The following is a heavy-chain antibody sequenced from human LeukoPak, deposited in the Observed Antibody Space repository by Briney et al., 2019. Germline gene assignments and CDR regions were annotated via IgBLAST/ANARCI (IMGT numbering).Heavy chain of an antibody. CDR2: IYYSGST. CDR1: GGSISSSSYY. Sequence: SETLSLTCTVSGGSISSSSYYWGWIRQPPGKGLEWIGSIYYSGSTYYNPSLKSRVTISVDTSKNQFSLKLSSVTAADTAVYYCARRIAVAGTAPSWFDPWGQGTLLTVSS. V-gene: IGHV4-39*01. D-gene: IGHD6-19*01. J-gene: IGHJ5*02. CDR3: ARRIAVAGTAPSWFDP.